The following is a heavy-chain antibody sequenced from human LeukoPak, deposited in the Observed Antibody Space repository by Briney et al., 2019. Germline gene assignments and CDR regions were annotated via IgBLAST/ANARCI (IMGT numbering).Heavy chain of an antibody. D-gene: IGHD3-22*01. J-gene: IGHJ3*02. CDR1: GGSFSGYY. Sequence: SETLSLTCAVYGGSFSGYYWSWIRQPPGKGLEWIGEINHSGSTNYNPSLKSRVTISVDTSKNQFSLKLSSVTAADTAVYYCASSFMIVGAFDIWGQGTMVTVSS. V-gene: IGHV4-34*01. CDR2: INHSGST. CDR3: ASSFMIVGAFDI.